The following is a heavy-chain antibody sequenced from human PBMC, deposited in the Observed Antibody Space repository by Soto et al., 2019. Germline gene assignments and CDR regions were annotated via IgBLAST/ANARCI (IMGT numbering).Heavy chain of an antibody. CDR3: ARDQPGDYYYMDV. V-gene: IGHV4-59*01. CDR1: GGSISSYY. J-gene: IGHJ6*03. D-gene: IGHD7-27*01. Sequence: SETLSLTCTVSGGSISSYYWSWIRQPPGKGLEWIGYIYYSGSTNYNPSLKSRVTISVDTSKNQFSLKLSSVTAADTAVYYCARDQPGDYYYMDVWGKGTTVTVSS. CDR2: IYYSGST.